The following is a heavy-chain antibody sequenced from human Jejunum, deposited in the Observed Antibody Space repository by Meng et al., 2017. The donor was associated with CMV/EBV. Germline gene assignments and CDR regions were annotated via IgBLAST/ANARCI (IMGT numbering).Heavy chain of an antibody. J-gene: IGHJ5*02. CDR3: ARSSTSGFDP. Sequence: CTVSGGSISSTNYYWGWIRQPPGKGLEWIGDIYYSGTTYYNPSLKSRLTISLDTSKNHFSLRLSSVTAADTALYYCARSSTSGFDPWGQGTLVTVSS. V-gene: IGHV4-39*07. D-gene: IGHD2-2*01. CDR2: IYYSGTT. CDR1: GGSISSTNYY.